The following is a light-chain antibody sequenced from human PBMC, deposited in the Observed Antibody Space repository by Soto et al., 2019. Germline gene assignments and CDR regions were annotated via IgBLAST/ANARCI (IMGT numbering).Light chain of an antibody. CDR1: QSISSY. J-gene: IGKJ5*01. V-gene: IGKV1-39*01. CDR2: AAS. Sequence: DLQMTQSPSSLSASLGDRVTSXXRASQSISSYLNWYQQKPGKAPKVXIYAASTLQSGVPSRFSGSGAGTHFTLTISSLQPEDFATYYCQQTNSFPITFGQGTRLEIK. CDR3: QQTNSFPIT.